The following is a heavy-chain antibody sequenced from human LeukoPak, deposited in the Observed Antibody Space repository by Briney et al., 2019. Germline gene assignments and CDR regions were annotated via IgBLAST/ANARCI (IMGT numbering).Heavy chain of an antibody. J-gene: IGHJ4*02. CDR1: GFTVSSNY. CDR2: IRSNLYGGTP. V-gene: IGHV3-49*04. Sequence: PGGSLRLSCAASGFTVSSNYMTWVRQAPGKGLEWVGFIRSNLYGGTPEYAASVKGRFTISRDDSNSIAYLEMDSLKTDDTAVYYCTRDQTPYYWGQGTLVTVSS. CDR3: TRDQTPYY.